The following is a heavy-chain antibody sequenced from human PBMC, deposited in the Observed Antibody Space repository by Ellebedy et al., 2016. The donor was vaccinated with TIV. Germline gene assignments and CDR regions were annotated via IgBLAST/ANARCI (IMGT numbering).Heavy chain of an antibody. V-gene: IGHV3-7*03. D-gene: IGHD3-9*01. Sequence: GESLKISXAASGFTFSSYWMSWVRQAPGKGLEWVAKIKQDGSEKYYVDSVKGRFTISRDNAKNSLYLQMNSLKTEDTAVYYCTKGFYWDWGQGTLVTVAS. J-gene: IGHJ4*02. CDR3: TKGFYWD. CDR1: GFTFSSYW. CDR2: IKQDGSEK.